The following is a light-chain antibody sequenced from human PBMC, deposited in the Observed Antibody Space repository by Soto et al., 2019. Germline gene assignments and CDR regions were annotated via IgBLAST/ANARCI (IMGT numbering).Light chain of an antibody. V-gene: IGLV2-14*03. J-gene: IGLJ2*01. CDR1: SSDVGGYDY. Sequence: QSALTQPASVSGSPGQSITISCTGTSSDVGGYDYVSWYQHHPGKSPTLMIYDVSNRPSGVSNRFSGSKSGNTASLTISGRQAEDEADYYYSSYTSSNTGVFGVGTKRTV. CDR3: SSYTSSNTGV. CDR2: DVS.